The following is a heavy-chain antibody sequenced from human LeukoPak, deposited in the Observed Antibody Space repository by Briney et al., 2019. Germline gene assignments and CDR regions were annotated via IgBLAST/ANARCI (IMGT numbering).Heavy chain of an antibody. Sequence: GGSLRFSCAASGFTFSSYGMHWVRQAPGKGLEWVAVISYDGSNKYYADSVKGRFTISRDNSKNTLYLQMNSLRAEDTAVYYCAKATLGGPYYYYGMDVWGQGTTVTVSS. CDR3: AKATLGGPYYYYGMDV. V-gene: IGHV3-30*18. CDR2: ISYDGSNK. CDR1: GFTFSSYG. D-gene: IGHD4-23*01. J-gene: IGHJ6*02.